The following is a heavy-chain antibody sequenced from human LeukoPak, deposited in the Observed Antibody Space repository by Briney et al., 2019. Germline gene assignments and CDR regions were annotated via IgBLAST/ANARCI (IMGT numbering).Heavy chain of an antibody. D-gene: IGHD1-26*01. CDR1: GFTFSDYY. CDR2: ITNSGSAI. V-gene: IGHV3-11*01. CDR3: ATLDVGATVY. J-gene: IGHJ4*02. Sequence: GGSLRLSCAASGFTFSDYYMSWIRQAPGKGLEWVSYITNSGSAIYYADSVKGRFTISRDNAKNSLYLQMNSLRAEDTAVYYCATLDVGATVYWGQGTLVTVSS.